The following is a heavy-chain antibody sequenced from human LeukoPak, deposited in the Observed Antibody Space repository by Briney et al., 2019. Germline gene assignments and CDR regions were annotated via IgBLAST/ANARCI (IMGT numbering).Heavy chain of an antibody. CDR2: ISYDGSSK. CDR3: ARDVLGSRGYSRGSSSFSNWFDP. Sequence: GGSLRLSCAASGFTFSNYHMHWVRQPPGQGLEWVAVISYDGSSKYYADSVKGRFTISRDNPKNTLYRQMNSLRAEDRRVYYCARDVLGSRGYSRGSSSFSNWFDPWGQGTLVTVSS. J-gene: IGHJ5*02. D-gene: IGHD2-15*01. CDR1: GFTFSNYH. V-gene: IGHV3-30-3*01.